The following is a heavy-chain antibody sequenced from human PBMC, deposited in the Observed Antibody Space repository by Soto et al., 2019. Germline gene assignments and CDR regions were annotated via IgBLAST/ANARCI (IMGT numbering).Heavy chain of an antibody. CDR2: IRQDGNEK. V-gene: IGHV3-7*01. J-gene: IGHJ6*03. CDR3: VIVCGRSHRPYYLVA. CDR1: GFTFSTYW. Sequence: GGSLRLSCVGSGFTFSTYWMSWVRLAPGTGLEWVATIRQDGNEKHYVDSAKGRFTVFRDNGKNSLDLQMNSVRGDDTAVYYCVIVCGRSHRPYYLVAWGEGITVTVFS. D-gene: IGHD2-21*01.